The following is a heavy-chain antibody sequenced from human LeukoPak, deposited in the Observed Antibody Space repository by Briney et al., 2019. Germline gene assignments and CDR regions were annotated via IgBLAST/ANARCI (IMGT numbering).Heavy chain of an antibody. Sequence: SVKVSCTGSGGTFSSYAISWVRDAPGQGLEWMGGIIPIFGTANYAQKFQGRVTITADECTSTAYMELSSLRSEDTAVYYCAADGDSSSWPSFFPYYSYYYMDVWGKGTTVTVSS. CDR3: AADGDSSSWPSFFPYYSYYYMDV. D-gene: IGHD6-13*01. CDR1: GGTFSSYA. V-gene: IGHV1-69*01. CDR2: IIPIFGTA. J-gene: IGHJ6*03.